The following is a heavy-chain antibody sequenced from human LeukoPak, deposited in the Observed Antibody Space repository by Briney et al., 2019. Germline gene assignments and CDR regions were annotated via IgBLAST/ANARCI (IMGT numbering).Heavy chain of an antibody. Sequence: GGSLRLSSATSGFIFSHFAMHWVRQAPGKGLEWVALISYDGTKKYYADSVKGRFTISRDNSKNTLYLQMNSLRGEDTAVYYCARDFARRITIVRGNYFDYWGQGTLVTVSS. CDR2: ISYDGTKK. CDR3: ARDFARRITIVRGNYFDY. D-gene: IGHD3-10*01. V-gene: IGHV3-30*03. J-gene: IGHJ4*02. CDR1: GFIFSHFA.